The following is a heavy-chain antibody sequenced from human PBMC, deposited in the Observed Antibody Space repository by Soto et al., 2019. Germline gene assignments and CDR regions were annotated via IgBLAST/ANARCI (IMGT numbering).Heavy chain of an antibody. J-gene: IGHJ4*02. CDR2: IIPIFGTA. CDR3: ASRGIAVAGFDHRLDFDY. CDR1: GGTFSSYA. D-gene: IGHD6-19*01. V-gene: IGHV1-69*13. Sequence: SVKVSCKASGGTFSSYAISWVRQAPGQGPEWMGGIIPIFGTANYAQKFQGRVTITADESTSTAYMELSSLRSEDTAVYYCASRGIAVAGFDHRLDFDYWGQGTLVTVSS.